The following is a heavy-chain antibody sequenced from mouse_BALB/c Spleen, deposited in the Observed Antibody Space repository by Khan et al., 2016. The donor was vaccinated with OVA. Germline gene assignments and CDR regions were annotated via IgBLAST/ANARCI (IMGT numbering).Heavy chain of an antibody. J-gene: IGHJ4*01. Sequence: VKLLESGPGLVAPSQSLSITCTVSGFSLTSYGVNWVRQPPGKGLEWLGVIWGDGSTNYHSALISRLSISKDNSKSQVSLKLNRLQTDDTATYYCVKQNYGTLYAMDYWGQGTAVTVSS. CDR2: IWGDGST. V-gene: IGHV2-3*01. D-gene: IGHD2-1*01. CDR1: GFSLTSYG. CDR3: VKQNYGTLYAMDY.